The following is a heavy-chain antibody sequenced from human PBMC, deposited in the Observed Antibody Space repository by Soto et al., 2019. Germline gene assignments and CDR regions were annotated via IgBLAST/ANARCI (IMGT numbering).Heavy chain of an antibody. J-gene: IGHJ4*02. Sequence: QVQLVQSGAEVKKPGSSVKVSCKASGGTFSSYAISWVRQAPGQGLEWMGGIIPIFGTANYAQKFQGRVTITAVESTSTAYMELSSLRSEDTAVYYCARGRRYRSGGSCYFDYWGQGTLVTVSS. CDR1: GGTFSSYA. D-gene: IGHD2-15*01. CDR3: ARGRRYRSGGSCYFDY. CDR2: IIPIFGTA. V-gene: IGHV1-69*01.